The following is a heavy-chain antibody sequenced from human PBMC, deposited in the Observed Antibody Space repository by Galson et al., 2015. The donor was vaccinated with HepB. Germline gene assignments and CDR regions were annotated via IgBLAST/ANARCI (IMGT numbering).Heavy chain of an antibody. V-gene: IGHV3-9*01. CDR3: AKEDGGFNFDP. D-gene: IGHD2-15*01. J-gene: IGHJ5*02. Sequence: SLRLSCAASGFIFDDYPMHWVRQIPGKGLEWVSGINWNSARVDYAGSVKGRFTISRDKNSLFLQMNGLRPEDTALYYCAKEDGGFNFDPWGQGTLVTVSS. CDR2: INWNSARV. CDR1: GFIFDDYP.